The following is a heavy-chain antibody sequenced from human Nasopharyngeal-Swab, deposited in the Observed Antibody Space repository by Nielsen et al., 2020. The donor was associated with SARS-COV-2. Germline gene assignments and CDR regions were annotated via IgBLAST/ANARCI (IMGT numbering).Heavy chain of an antibody. D-gene: IGHD6-13*01. CDR3: AREHAAAGPTFDY. V-gene: IGHV3-33*08. J-gene: IGHJ4*02. CDR2: IWYDGSDK. CDR1: GFTFSTYG. Sequence: GSLKISCVASGFTFSTYGMHWVRQAPGKGLEWVAVIWYDGSDKYYADSVKGRFTLSRDNSKNTLYLQMNSLRAEDTAVYYCAREHAAAGPTFDYWGQGTLVTVSS.